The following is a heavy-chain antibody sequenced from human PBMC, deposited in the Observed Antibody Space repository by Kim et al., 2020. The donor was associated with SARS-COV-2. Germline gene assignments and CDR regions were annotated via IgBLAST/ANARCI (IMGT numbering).Heavy chain of an antibody. J-gene: IGHJ6*03. V-gene: IGHV3-15*01. CDR2: NSDGGTT. CDR3: TTAMDV. Sequence: NSDGGTTDYAAPVKGRFSISRDDSESTLDLQMNSLKTEDTAVYYCTTAMDVWGKGITVTVAS.